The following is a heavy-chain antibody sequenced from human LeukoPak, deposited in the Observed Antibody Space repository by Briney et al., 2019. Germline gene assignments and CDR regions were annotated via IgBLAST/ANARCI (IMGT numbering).Heavy chain of an antibody. V-gene: IGHV4-59*08. CDR1: GGSISSDY. CDR2: IYYSGST. D-gene: IGHD6-6*01. CDR3: ARRRSGSSSEFDP. Sequence: SETLSLTCTVSGGSISSDYWTWIRQPPGKGLEWIGYIYYSGSTNYNPSLRGRVTISVDTSKNQFSLKLTSVTAADTAVYYCARRRSGSSSEFDPWGQGTLVTVSS. J-gene: IGHJ5*02.